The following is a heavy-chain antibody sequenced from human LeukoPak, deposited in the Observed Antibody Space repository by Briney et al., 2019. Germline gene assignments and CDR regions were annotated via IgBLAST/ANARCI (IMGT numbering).Heavy chain of an antibody. CDR2: MNPNSGNT. V-gene: IGHV1-8*01. J-gene: IGHJ5*02. Sequence: ASVKVSCKASGYTFTSYDINWVRQATGQGLEWMGWMNPNSGNTGYAQKFQGRVTMTRNTSISTAYMELSSLRSEDTAVYYCARGWDFWSGFFHTNWFDPWGQGTLVTVSS. CDR3: ARGWDFWSGFFHTNWFDP. D-gene: IGHD3-3*01. CDR1: GYTFTSYD.